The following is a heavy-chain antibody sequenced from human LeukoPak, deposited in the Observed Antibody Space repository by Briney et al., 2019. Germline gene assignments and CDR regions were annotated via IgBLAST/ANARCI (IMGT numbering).Heavy chain of an antibody. J-gene: IGHJ4*02. CDR1: GFTFSNYA. Sequence: GGSLRLSCAASGFTFSNYAMSWVRQAPGRGLEWVSGGGSTYYADSVKGRFTISRDNSRNTLYLQMNSLRAEDTAVYYCAGGHSSGWFYFDSWGQGTLVAVSS. V-gene: IGHV3-23*01. CDR2: GGST. CDR3: AGGHSSGWFYFDS. D-gene: IGHD6-19*01.